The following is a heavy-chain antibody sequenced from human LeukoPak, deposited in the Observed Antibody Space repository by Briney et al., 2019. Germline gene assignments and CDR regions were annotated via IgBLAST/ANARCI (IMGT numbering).Heavy chain of an antibody. CDR2: INPNSGGT. D-gene: IGHD3-3*01. CDR3: ARLSTPQLRFMAGGEGFDY. Sequence: GASVKVSCKASGYTFTGYYMHWVRQAPGQGLEWMGWINPNSGGTNYAQKFQGWVTMTRDTSISTAYMELSRLRSDDTAVYYCARLSTPQLRFMAGGEGFDYWGQGTLVTVSS. V-gene: IGHV1-2*04. CDR1: GYTFTGYY. J-gene: IGHJ4*02.